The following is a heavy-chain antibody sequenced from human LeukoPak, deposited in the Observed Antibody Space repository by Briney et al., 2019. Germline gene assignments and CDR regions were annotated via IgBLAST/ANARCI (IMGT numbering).Heavy chain of an antibody. V-gene: IGHV3-33*06. CDR1: GFTFSSYG. CDR3: AKDPIFSGSYGVFDS. CDR2: IWYDGSNK. D-gene: IGHD1-26*01. J-gene: IGHJ4*02. Sequence: GGSLRLSCAASGFTFSSYGMHWVRQAPGKGLEWVAVIWYDGSNKYYADSVEGRFTISRDNSKDTLYLQMDSLRAGDTAVYYCAKDPIFSGSYGVFDSWGQGTLVTVSS.